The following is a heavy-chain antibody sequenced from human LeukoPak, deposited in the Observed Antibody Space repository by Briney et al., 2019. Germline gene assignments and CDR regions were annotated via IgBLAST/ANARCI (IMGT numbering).Heavy chain of an antibody. CDR2: ISSSSNI. V-gene: IGHV3-21*01. J-gene: IGHJ2*01. Sequence: GGSLRLSCAASGFTFNTYRMNWVRQAPGKGLEWVSSISSSSNIYYTDSVKGRFTISRDNAKNSLDLQMKDLRVEDSAVYYCAREGPPGWYFDLWGRGTLVTVSS. CDR3: AREGPPGWYFDL. CDR1: GFTFNTYR.